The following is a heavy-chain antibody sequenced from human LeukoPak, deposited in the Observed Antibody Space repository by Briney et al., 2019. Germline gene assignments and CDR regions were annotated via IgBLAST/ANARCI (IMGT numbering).Heavy chain of an antibody. D-gene: IGHD3-9*01. V-gene: IGHV3-66*04. CDR3: ARLHYDVLTGPFDY. CDR1: GITVSSNY. Sequence: GGSLRLSCVASGITVSSNYMSWVRQAPGKGLEWVSIIYSGGATFYADSVKGRFIISRENSKNTLWLQMNSLRAEDTAVYYCARLHYDVLTGPFDYWGQGTLVSVSS. CDR2: IYSGGAT. J-gene: IGHJ4*02.